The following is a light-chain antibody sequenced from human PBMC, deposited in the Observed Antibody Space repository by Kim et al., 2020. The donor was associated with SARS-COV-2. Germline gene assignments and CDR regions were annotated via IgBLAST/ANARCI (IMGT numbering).Light chain of an antibody. Sequence: DIQMTQSPSTLSASIGDSVIITCRAAQSVNGWLAWYQQKPGKAPKLLIYKASSLQSGVPSRFSGSGSGTEFTLTISSLQPDDFATYYCKQYNSYSLFTFGPGTKVDIK. V-gene: IGKV1-5*03. CDR2: KAS. CDR1: QSVNGW. J-gene: IGKJ3*01. CDR3: KQYNSYSLFT.